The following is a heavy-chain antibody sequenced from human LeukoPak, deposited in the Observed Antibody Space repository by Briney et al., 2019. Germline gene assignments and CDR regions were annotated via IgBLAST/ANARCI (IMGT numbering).Heavy chain of an antibody. CDR3: ARASIVWDNAFDI. J-gene: IGHJ3*02. D-gene: IGHD3-22*01. V-gene: IGHV4-30-2*01. CDR2: IYHSGST. Sequence: PSETLSLTCAVSGGSISSGGYPWSWMRQPPGKGLVWNGYIYHSGSTYYNPSLKSRVTISVDRSKNQFSLKLSSVTAADTAVYYCARASIVWDNAFDIWGQGTLLTVSS. CDR1: GGSISSGGYP.